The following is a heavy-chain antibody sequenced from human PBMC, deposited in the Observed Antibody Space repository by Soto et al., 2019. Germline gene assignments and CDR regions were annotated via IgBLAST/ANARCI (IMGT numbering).Heavy chain of an antibody. V-gene: IGHV3-23*01. Sequence: GGSLRLSCAASGFTFSSYAMSWVRQAPGKGLEWVSAISGSGGSTYYADSVKGQFTISRDNSKNTPYLQMNSLRAEDTAVYYCAKDGIVVVPAAIDDYYYGMDVWGQGTTVTVSS. D-gene: IGHD2-2*01. J-gene: IGHJ6*02. CDR1: GFTFSSYA. CDR2: ISGSGGST. CDR3: AKDGIVVVPAAIDDYYYGMDV.